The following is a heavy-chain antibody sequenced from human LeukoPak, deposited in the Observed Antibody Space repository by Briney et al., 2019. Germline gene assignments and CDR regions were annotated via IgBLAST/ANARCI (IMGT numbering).Heavy chain of an antibody. CDR1: GGSIESYY. Sequence: PSETLSLTCSVSGGSIESYYWSWIRQPPGKGLEFIGYIAASGTAKHNPSLKSRVTLSMDTSKNQFSLKLRSVTAADTAVYFCARGRYGWLPFDYWGQGTLVTVSS. CDR2: IAASGTA. CDR3: ARGRYGWLPFDY. D-gene: IGHD3-16*01. V-gene: IGHV4-4*08. J-gene: IGHJ4*02.